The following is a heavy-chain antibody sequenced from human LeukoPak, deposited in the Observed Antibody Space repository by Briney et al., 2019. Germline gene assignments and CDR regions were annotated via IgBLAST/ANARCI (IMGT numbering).Heavy chain of an antibody. CDR2: ISAYNGNT. CDR3: ARDRVGGDLTGVSLY. Sequence: ASLKVSSKASGYPPANFGLTSVRHAPGQGLGWMGWISAYNGNTHYAQTFRGRLTLTTETSTSTAYLELRSLKSDDTAVYYCARDRVGGDLTGVSLYWGQGTLVTVSS. J-gene: IGHJ4*01. V-gene: IGHV1-18*01. CDR1: GYPPANFG. D-gene: IGHD4-17*01.